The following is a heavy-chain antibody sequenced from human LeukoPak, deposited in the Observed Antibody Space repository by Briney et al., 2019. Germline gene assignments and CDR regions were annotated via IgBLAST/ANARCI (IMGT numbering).Heavy chain of an antibody. CDR3: ARGVGATSPFDY. J-gene: IGHJ4*02. D-gene: IGHD1-26*01. Sequence: ASVKVSCKASGYTFTSYGISWVRQAPGQGLEWMGWISAYNGNTNYAQKFQGRVTITADKSTSTAYMELSSLRSEDTAVYYCARGVGATSPFDYWGQGTLVTVSS. V-gene: IGHV1-18*01. CDR2: ISAYNGNT. CDR1: GYTFTSYG.